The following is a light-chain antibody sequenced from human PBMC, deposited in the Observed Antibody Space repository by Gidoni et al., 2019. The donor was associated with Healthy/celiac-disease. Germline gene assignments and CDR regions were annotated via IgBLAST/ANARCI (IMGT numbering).Light chain of an antibody. Sequence: QSVLTQPPSASGTPGQRVTISCSGSSSNIGSNTVNWYQQLPGTAPKLLIYSNNQRPSGVPDRFSGSKSGTSASLAISGLQSEDDPDYYCAAWDDSLNGVVFGGGTKLTVL. J-gene: IGLJ2*01. V-gene: IGLV1-44*01. CDR3: AAWDDSLNGVV. CDR2: SNN. CDR1: SSNIGSNT.